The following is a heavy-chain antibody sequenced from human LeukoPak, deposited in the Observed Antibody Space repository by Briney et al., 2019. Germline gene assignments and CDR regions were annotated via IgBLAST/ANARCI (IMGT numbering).Heavy chain of an antibody. Sequence: SVKVSCKASGGTFSSYAISWVRQAPGQGLEWMGGIIPIFGTANYAQKFQGRVTMTTDTSTSTAYMELRSLRSDDTAVYYCARVYQLLAVWFDPWGQGTLVTVSS. CDR3: ARVYQLLAVWFDP. CDR1: GGTFSSYA. CDR2: IIPIFGTA. V-gene: IGHV1-69*05. D-gene: IGHD2-2*01. J-gene: IGHJ5*02.